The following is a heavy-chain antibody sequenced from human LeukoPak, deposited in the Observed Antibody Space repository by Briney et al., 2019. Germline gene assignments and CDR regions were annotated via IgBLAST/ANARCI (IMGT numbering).Heavy chain of an antibody. CDR2: IYTNGNT. Sequence: SETLSLTCSVSGGSISSDYWNWIRQPPGKGLEWLGYIYTNGNTDYNPSLKSRVIIPIDASKRQFSLKPSSVTAADTAVYYCARNIGTYRDYWGQGTLVTVSS. D-gene: IGHD2/OR15-2a*01. J-gene: IGHJ4*02. CDR3: ARNIGTYRDY. V-gene: IGHV4-4*09. CDR1: GGSISSDY.